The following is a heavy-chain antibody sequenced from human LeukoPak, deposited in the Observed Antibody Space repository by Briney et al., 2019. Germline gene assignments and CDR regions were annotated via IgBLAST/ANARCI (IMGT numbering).Heavy chain of an antibody. Sequence: PLRSLRLSCAASGFTLSNYWMNCVRQAPGKGLEWVANIKQDGREKYYVDSVKGRFTISRDITKTSVYLQMNSLRVEDTAVYYCARNRGVDYWGQGTLVTVSS. CDR1: GFTLSNYW. V-gene: IGHV3-7*05. CDR2: IKQDGREK. D-gene: IGHD2/OR15-2a*01. J-gene: IGHJ4*02. CDR3: ARNRGVDY.